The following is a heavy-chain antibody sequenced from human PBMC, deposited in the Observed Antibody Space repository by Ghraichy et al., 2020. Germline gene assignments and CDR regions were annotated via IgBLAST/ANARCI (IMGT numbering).Heavy chain of an antibody. CDR2: IKQDGSEK. CDR3: ARLGDVWSGYCIMDV. Sequence: GGSLRLSCAASGFTFRSYWMSWVRQAPGKGLEWVANIKQDGSEKYYVDSAKGRFTISRDNGKNSVYLQMNSLRAEDTAVYYCARLGDVWSGYCIMDVWGQGTTVTVS. V-gene: IGHV3-7*01. CDR1: GFTFRSYW. D-gene: IGHD3-3*01. J-gene: IGHJ6*02.